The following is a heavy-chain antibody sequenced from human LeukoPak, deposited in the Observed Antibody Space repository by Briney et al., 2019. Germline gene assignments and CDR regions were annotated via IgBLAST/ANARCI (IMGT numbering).Heavy chain of an antibody. J-gene: IGHJ4*02. CDR2: INPNSGGT. Sequence: ASVKVSCKASGYTFTGYYMHWERQAPGQGLEWMGWINPNSGGTNYAQKFQGRVTMTRDTSISTAYMELSRLRSDDTAVYYCARVEYSSSWCDYWGQGTLVTVSS. CDR1: GYTFTGYY. D-gene: IGHD6-13*01. V-gene: IGHV1-2*02. CDR3: ARVEYSSSWCDY.